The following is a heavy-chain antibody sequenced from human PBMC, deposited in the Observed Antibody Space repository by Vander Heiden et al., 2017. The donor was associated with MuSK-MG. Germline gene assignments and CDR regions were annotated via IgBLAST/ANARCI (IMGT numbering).Heavy chain of an antibody. Sequence: QVQLQQWGAGLLKPSETLSLTCAVYGGSFSGYYWSWIRQPPGKGLEWIGEINHSGSTNYNPSLKSRVTISVDTSKNQFSLKLSSVTAADTAVYYCARGEDIVVVPAAMRFSWFDPWGQGTLVTVSS. V-gene: IGHV4-34*01. J-gene: IGHJ5*02. CDR2: INHSGST. CDR3: ARGEDIVVVPAAMRFSWFDP. CDR1: GGSFSGYY. D-gene: IGHD2-2*01.